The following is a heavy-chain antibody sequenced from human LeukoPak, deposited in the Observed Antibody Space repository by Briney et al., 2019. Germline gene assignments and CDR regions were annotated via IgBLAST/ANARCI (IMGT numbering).Heavy chain of an antibody. CDR1: GGSVSSGSYS. D-gene: IGHD6-13*01. CDR2: IYYSGSP. Sequence: PSETLSLTCTVSGGSVSSGSYSWSWIRQPPGKGLEWIGYIYYSGSPNYNPSLKSRVTISVDTSKNQFSLKLSSVTAADTAVYYCARVGYPPYSSSWYFDYWGQGTLVTVSS. CDR3: ARVGYPPYSSSWYFDY. J-gene: IGHJ4*02. V-gene: IGHV4-61*01.